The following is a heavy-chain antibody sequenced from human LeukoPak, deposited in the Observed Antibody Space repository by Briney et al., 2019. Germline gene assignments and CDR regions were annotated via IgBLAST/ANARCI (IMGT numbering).Heavy chain of an antibody. CDR1: GFTFSSYA. Sequence: GGSLRLSCAASGFTFSSYAMSWVRQAPGKGLEWISAISGSGGSTYYADSVKGRFTISRDNSKNTLYLQMNSLRAEDTAVYYCAKGDYYDFWSGYGWGQGTLVTVSS. V-gene: IGHV3-23*01. J-gene: IGHJ4*02. D-gene: IGHD3-3*01. CDR2: ISGSGGST. CDR3: AKGDYYDFWSGYG.